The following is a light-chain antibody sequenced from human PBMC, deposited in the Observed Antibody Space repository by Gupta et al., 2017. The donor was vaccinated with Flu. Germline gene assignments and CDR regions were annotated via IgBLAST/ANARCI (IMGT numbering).Light chain of an antibody. CDR1: QSVSSY. CDR3: QQRSNFIT. J-gene: IGKJ3*01. V-gene: IGKV3-11*01. Sequence: EIVLTQSPATLFLSPGERATLSCRASQSVSSYLAWYQQKPGQAPRLLIYDASNRATGIPARFSGSGSGTDFTLTISSLEPEDFAVYYCQQRSNFITFGPGTKVDIK. CDR2: DAS.